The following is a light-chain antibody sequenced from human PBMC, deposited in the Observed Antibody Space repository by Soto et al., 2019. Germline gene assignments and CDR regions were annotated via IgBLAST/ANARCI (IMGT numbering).Light chain of an antibody. V-gene: IGLV1-51*01. CDR2: DNN. CDR1: NSNIGNNY. Sequence: QSVLTQPPSVSVAPGQKVTISCSGSNSNIGNNYVSWYQQLPGTAPKLLIYDNNKRPSGIPDRFSGSKSGTSATLGITGLQTGDEADYYCGTWDSSLSAVVFGGGTKLTVL. CDR3: GTWDSSLSAVV. J-gene: IGLJ2*01.